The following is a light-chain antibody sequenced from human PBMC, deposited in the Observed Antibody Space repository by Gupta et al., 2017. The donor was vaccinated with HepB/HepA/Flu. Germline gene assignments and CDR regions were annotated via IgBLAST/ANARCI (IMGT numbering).Light chain of an antibody. V-gene: IGLV2-8*01. J-gene: IGLJ3*02. CDR2: EVS. Sequence: QSALTQPPSASGSPGQSVTISCTGTSSDVGSYIYVSWYQQHPGKAPKLMIYEVSKRPSGVPDRISGSKSGNTASLTVSGLQAEDEADYYCNSYAGSNNWVFGGGTKLTVL. CDR1: SSDVGSYIY. CDR3: NSYAGSNNWV.